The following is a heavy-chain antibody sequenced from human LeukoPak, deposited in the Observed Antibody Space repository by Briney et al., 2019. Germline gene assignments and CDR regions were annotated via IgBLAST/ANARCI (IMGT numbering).Heavy chain of an antibody. CDR1: GFTFSSYA. J-gene: IGHJ1*01. V-gene: IGHV3-23*01. CDR3: AKPRVTALSGRASYFQH. D-gene: IGHD6-19*01. CDR2: ISGSGGST. Sequence: GGSLRLSCAASGFTFSSYAMSWVRQAPGKGLEWVSAISGSGGSTYYADSVKGRFTISRDNSKNTLYLQMNSLRAEDTAVYYCAKPRVTALSGRASYFQHWGQGTLVTVSS.